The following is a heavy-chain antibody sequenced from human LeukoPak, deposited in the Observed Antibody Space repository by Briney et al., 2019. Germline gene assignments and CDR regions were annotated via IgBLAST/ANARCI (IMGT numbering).Heavy chain of an antibody. D-gene: IGHD5-18*01. CDR1: GGSFSGYY. J-gene: IGHJ6*03. V-gene: IGHV4-59*01. Sequence: SETLSLTCAVYGGSFSGYYWSWIRQPPGKGLEWIGYIYYSGSTNYNPSLKSRVTISVDSSKNQFSLKLSSVTAADTAVYYCARTTEGGYTYDYFYYYYMDVWGKGTTVTISS. CDR2: IYYSGST. CDR3: ARTTEGGYTYDYFYYYYMDV.